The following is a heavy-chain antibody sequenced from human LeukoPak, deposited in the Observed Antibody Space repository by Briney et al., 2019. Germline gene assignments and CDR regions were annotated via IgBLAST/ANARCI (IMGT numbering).Heavy chain of an antibody. CDR1: GFTFSSYA. D-gene: IGHD1-26*01. V-gene: IGHV3-30-3*01. Sequence: GGSLRLSCAASGFTFSSYAMHWVRQAPGKGLEWVAVISYDGSNKYYADSVKGRFTISRDNSKNTLYLQMNSLRAEDTAVYYCARARKEWELGIDYWGQGTLVTVSS. CDR2: ISYDGSNK. J-gene: IGHJ4*02. CDR3: ARARKEWELGIDY.